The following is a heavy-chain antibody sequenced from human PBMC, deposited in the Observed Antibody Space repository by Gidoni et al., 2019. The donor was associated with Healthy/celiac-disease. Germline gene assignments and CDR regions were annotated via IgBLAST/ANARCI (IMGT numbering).Heavy chain of an antibody. CDR2: IYYSGST. J-gene: IGHJ5*02. D-gene: IGHD3-3*01. V-gene: IGHV4-39*01. Sequence: LQLQESGPGLVKPSETLSLTCTVPGGSISSSSYYWGWIRQPPGKGLEWIGSIYYSGSTYYNPSLKSRVTISVDTSKNQFSLKLSSVTAADTAVYYCARHGLEWLSGQFDPWGQGTLVTVSS. CDR1: GGSISSSSYY. CDR3: ARHGLEWLSGQFDP.